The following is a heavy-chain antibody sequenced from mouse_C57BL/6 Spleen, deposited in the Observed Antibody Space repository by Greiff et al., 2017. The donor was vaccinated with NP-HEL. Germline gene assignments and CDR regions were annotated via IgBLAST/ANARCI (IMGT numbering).Heavy chain of an antibody. D-gene: IGHD1-1*01. CDR2: ISSGGDYI. CDR1: GFTFSSYA. J-gene: IGHJ4*01. V-gene: IGHV5-9-1*02. CDR3: TRDRYYYGSYAMDY. Sequence: EVMLVESGEGLVKPGGSLKLSCAASGFTFSSYAMSWVRQTPEKRLEWVAYISSGGDYIYYADTVKGRFTISRDNARNTLYLQMSSLKSEDTAMYYCTRDRYYYGSYAMDYWGQGTSVTVSS.